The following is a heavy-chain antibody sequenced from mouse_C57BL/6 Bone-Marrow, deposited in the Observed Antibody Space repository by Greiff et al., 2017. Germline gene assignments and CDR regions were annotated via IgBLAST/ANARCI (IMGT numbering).Heavy chain of an antibody. Sequence: QVQLQQPGAELVKPGASVKLSCKASGYTFTSYWMHWVKQRPGQGLEWIGMIHPNSGSTNYNEKFKSKATLTADKSSRTAYMELRRLTSEASAVYFCARRITTVVDYWGQGTTRTV. CDR1: GYTFTSYW. J-gene: IGHJ2*01. CDR3: ARRITTVVDY. V-gene: IGHV1-64*01. CDR2: IHPNSGST. D-gene: IGHD1-1*01.